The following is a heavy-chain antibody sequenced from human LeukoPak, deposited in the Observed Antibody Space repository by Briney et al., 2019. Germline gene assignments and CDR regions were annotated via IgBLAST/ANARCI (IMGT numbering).Heavy chain of an antibody. Sequence: PGGSLRLSCAASGFTFTIFSLNWVRQAPGKGLEWVSSINTVATYIYYADSVRGRFTISRDNAKNSVYLQMDSLRAEDTGVYYCARLRRDGDSGGFYYYYDYWGQGTLVTVSS. V-gene: IGHV3-21*01. CDR2: INTVATYI. CDR3: ARLRRDGDSGGFYYYYDY. J-gene: IGHJ4*02. D-gene: IGHD3-22*01. CDR1: GFTFTIFS.